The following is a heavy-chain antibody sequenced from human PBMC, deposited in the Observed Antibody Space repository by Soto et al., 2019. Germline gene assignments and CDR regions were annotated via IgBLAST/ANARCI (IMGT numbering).Heavy chain of an antibody. CDR2: ISANNGNT. CDR1: GYTFPNYG. D-gene: IGHD6-13*01. Sequence: QVQLVQSGAEVRKPGASVKVSCKASGYTFPNYGIIWVRQAPGQGLEWMAWISANNGNTKYAQKFQDRVTMTTDTSTTTAYMALRSLRSDDTAVYYCARLKQLVFMDVWGQGTTVTVSS. CDR3: ARLKQLVFMDV. J-gene: IGHJ6*02. V-gene: IGHV1-18*01.